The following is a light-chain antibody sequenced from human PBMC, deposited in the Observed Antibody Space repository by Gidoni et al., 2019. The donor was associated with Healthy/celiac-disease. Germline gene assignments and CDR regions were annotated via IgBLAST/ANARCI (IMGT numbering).Light chain of an antibody. Sequence: IVLTQSPATLSVSAGERATISCRASQSVSSYLAWYQQKPGQAPRLLIYGASTMASGIPARFSGSGSGTEFTLTISSLQSEDFAVYYCQQYNNWPCTFGHGTKVDIK. J-gene: IGKJ3*01. CDR2: GAS. CDR3: QQYNNWPCT. V-gene: IGKV3-15*01. CDR1: QSVSSY.